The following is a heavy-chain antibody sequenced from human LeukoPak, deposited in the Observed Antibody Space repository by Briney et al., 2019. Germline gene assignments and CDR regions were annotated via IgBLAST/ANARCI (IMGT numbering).Heavy chain of an antibody. Sequence: GGSLRLSCAASGFTFSTYGMHWVRQAPGKGLEWVALIWYDGSKKYYADSVKGRFTISRDNSENTLYLQMNSLRAEDTAVYYCAKHYSNYFDYWGQGTLVTVSS. CDR3: AKHYSNYFDY. CDR1: GFTFSTYG. D-gene: IGHD2-2*01. J-gene: IGHJ4*02. CDR2: IWYDGSKK. V-gene: IGHV3-33*06.